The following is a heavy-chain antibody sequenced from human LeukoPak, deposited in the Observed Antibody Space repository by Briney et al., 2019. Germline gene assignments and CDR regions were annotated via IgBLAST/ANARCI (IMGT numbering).Heavy chain of an antibody. Sequence: QPGGSLRLSCAASGFTFDDYTMHWVRQAPGKGLEWVPLISWDGGSTYYADSVKGRFTISRDNSKNSLYLQMNSLRTEDTALYYCAKDKFVATMIGYFQHWGQGTLVTVSS. CDR3: AKDKFVATMIGYFQH. CDR2: ISWDGGST. V-gene: IGHV3-43*01. CDR1: GFTFDDYT. D-gene: IGHD3-22*01. J-gene: IGHJ1*01.